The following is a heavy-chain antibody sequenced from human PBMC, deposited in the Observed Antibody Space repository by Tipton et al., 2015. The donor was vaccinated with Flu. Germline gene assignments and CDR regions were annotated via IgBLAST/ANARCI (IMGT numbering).Heavy chain of an antibody. CDR2: ISTSGST. D-gene: IGHD5-12*01. V-gene: IGHV4-4*07. Sequence: TLSLTCTVSGGSISTSYWSWIRQPAGKGQEWIGRISTSGSTNYNASLESRVTLSRDTSKNHISLRLTSATAADTALHYCARDLRGYSGYTGGDAFDMWGRGIMVFVSS. J-gene: IGHJ3*02. CDR3: ARDLRGYSGYTGGDAFDM. CDR1: GGSISTSY.